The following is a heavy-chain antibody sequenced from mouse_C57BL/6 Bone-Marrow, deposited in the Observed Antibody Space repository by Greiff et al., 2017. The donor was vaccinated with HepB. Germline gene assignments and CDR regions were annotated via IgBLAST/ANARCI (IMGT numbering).Heavy chain of an antibody. CDR2: INPNNGGT. D-gene: IGHD2-3*01. V-gene: IGHV1-18*01. CDR3: ARWGTYDGYQDYFDY. Sequence: VQLQQSGPELVKPGASVKIPCKASGYTFTDYSMDWVKQSHGKSLEWIGDINPNNGGTIYNQKFKGKATLTVDKSSSTAYMERRSLTSEDTAVYYCARWGTYDGYQDYFDYWGQGTTLTVSS. J-gene: IGHJ2*01. CDR1: GYTFTDYS.